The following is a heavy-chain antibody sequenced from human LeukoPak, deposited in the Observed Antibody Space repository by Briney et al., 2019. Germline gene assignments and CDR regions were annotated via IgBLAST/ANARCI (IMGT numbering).Heavy chain of an antibody. J-gene: IGHJ6*03. Sequence: SQTLSLTFAISGDSVSSNSAAWNWIRQSPSRGLEWLGRTYYRSKWYNDYAVSVKSRITINPDTSKNQFSLQLNSVTPEDTAVYYCAREANVSRSSWSYYYISVWGKGTTVTVSS. V-gene: IGHV6-1*01. CDR3: AREANVSRSSWSYYYISV. D-gene: IGHD3-16*01. CDR1: GDSVSSNSAA. CDR2: TYYRSKWYN.